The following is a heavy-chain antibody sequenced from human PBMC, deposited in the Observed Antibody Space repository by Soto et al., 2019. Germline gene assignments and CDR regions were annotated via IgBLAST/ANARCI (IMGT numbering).Heavy chain of an antibody. J-gene: IGHJ3*02. Sequence: QVQLVESGGGVVQPGRSLRLSCAASGFTFSSYGMHWVRQAPGKGLEWVAVIWNDGSNKYYADSVKGRFTISRDNSKNTLYLQMNSLRAEDTAVYYCARVIGVTDAFDIWGQGTMVTVSS. V-gene: IGHV3-33*01. CDR1: GFTFSSYG. CDR2: IWNDGSNK. CDR3: ARVIGVTDAFDI. D-gene: IGHD3-3*01.